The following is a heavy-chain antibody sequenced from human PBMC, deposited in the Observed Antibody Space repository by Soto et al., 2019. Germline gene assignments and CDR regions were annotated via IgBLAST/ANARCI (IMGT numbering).Heavy chain of an antibody. CDR3: AREVVTTIPGYKYFDY. Sequence: QVQLVQSGAEVKKPGSSVKVSCKASGGTFSSYAISWVRQAPGQGLEWMGGIIPIFGSANYAQDFQGRVTITADTSTSTVYMELSSLRSEDTAVYYCAREVVTTIPGYKYFDYWGQGTLVTVSS. D-gene: IGHD2-21*02. J-gene: IGHJ4*02. V-gene: IGHV1-69*06. CDR1: GGTFSSYA. CDR2: IIPIFGSA.